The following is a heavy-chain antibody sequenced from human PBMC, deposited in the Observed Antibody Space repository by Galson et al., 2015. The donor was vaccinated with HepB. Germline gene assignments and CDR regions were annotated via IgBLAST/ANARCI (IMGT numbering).Heavy chain of an antibody. CDR3: ARVRFKDPRYYYYDMDV. J-gene: IGHJ6*02. CDR1: GDSVSSNSAA. V-gene: IGHV6-1*01. Sequence: CAISGDSVSSNSAAWNWIRQSPSRGLEWLGRTYYRSKWYNDYAVSVKSRITINPDTSKNQFSLQLNSVTPEDTAVYYCARVRFKDPRYYYYDMDVWGQGTTVTVSS. CDR2: TYYRSKWYN. D-gene: IGHD3-10*01.